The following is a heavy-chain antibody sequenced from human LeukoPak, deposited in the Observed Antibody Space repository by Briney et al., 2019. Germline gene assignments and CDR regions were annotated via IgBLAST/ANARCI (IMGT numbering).Heavy chain of an antibody. CDR2: IYFSGST. V-gene: IGHV4-59*01. J-gene: IGHJ4*02. CDR1: GGSIRSYY. Sequence: PSETLSLTCTVSGGSIRSYYWSWIRQPPGKGLEWIGYIYFSGSTSYNPSLKSRVTISVDRSKNQFSLKLSSVAAAGTAVYYCARSYDTNFDYWGQGTLVTVSS. D-gene: IGHD3-3*01. CDR3: ARSYDTNFDY.